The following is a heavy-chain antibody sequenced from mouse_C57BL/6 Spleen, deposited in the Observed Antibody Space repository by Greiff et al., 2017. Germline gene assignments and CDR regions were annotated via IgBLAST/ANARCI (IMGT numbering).Heavy chain of an antibody. CDR3: ARSYYGSSFKDYAMDY. V-gene: IGHV5-4*01. CDR1: GFTFSSYA. D-gene: IGHD1-1*01. J-gene: IGHJ4*01. Sequence: EVHLVESGGGLVKPGGSLKLSCAASGFTFSSYAMSWVRQTPEKRLEWVATISDGGSYTYYPDNVKGRFTISRDNAKNNLYLQMSHLKSEDTAMYYCARSYYGSSFKDYAMDYWGQGTSVTVSS. CDR2: ISDGGSYT.